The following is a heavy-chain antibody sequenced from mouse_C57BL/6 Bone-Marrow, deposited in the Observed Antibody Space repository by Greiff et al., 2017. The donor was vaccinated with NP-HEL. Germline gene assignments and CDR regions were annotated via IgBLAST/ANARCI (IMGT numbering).Heavy chain of an antibody. Sequence: EVQLQQSGPELVKPFPPVNLSCNSSGYPFTGYYMNWVKQSPEKSLEWIGEINPSTGGTTYNQKFKAKATLTVDKSSSTAYMQLKSLTSEDSAVYYCARSYYYGSSPYYAMDYWGQGTSVTVSS. CDR3: ARSYYYGSSPYYAMDY. V-gene: IGHV1-42*01. CDR1: GYPFTGYY. J-gene: IGHJ4*01. D-gene: IGHD1-1*01. CDR2: INPSTGGT.